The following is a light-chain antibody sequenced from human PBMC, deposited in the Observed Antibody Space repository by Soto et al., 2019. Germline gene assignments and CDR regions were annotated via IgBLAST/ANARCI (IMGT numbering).Light chain of an antibody. CDR3: SSYTSSDTYV. Sequence: TSSDVGGYNYVSWYQQHPGKAPKLMIHDVTNRPSGVSNRFSGSKSGNTASLTISGLQTEDEADYYCSSYTSSDTYVFGTGTKVTVL. CDR2: DVT. J-gene: IGLJ1*01. V-gene: IGLV2-14*04. CDR1: SSDVGGYNY.